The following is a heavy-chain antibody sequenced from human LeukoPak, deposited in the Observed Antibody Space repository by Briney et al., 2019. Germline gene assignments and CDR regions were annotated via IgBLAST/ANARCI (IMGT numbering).Heavy chain of an antibody. J-gene: IGHJ6*02. CDR3: VKGLDF. Sequence: PGGSLRLSCAASGFTFSSYSMKWVRQAPGKGLEWVSSISSSSSYIYYADSVKGRFTISRDNSKSTLYLEMNSLRAEDTALYYCVKGLDFWGQGTTVSVSS. CDR2: ISSSSSYI. CDR1: GFTFSSYS. V-gene: IGHV3-21*04.